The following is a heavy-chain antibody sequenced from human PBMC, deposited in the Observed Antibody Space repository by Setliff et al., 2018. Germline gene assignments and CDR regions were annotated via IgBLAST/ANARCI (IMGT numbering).Heavy chain of an antibody. V-gene: IGHV1-2*05. Sequence: GASVKVSCKASGYTFTGYYMHWVRQAPGQGLEWMGRINPNSGGTNYAQKFQGRVTMTRDTSISTAYMELSRLRSDDTVVYYCARGAYYYYYGMDVWGQGTMVTVSS. CDR2: INPNSGGT. J-gene: IGHJ6*02. CDR1: GYTFTGYY. CDR3: ARGAYYYYYGMDV.